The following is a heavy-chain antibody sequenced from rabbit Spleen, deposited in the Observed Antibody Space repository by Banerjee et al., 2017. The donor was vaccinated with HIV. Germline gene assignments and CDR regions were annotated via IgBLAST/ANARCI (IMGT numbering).Heavy chain of an antibody. CDR2: IDTGSSGFT. D-gene: IGHD1-1*01. Sequence: QSVEESGGDLVKPGGTLTLTCTVSGFSFSSSSYMCWVRQAPGKGLEWIACIDTGSSGFTYFATWAKGRFTCSKTSSTTVTLQMTRLTAADTATYFCARDLAAWNSGSYAFNLWGQGTLVTVS. CDR1: GFSFSSSSY. J-gene: IGHJ4*01. V-gene: IGHV1S40*01. CDR3: ARDLAAWNSGSYAFNL.